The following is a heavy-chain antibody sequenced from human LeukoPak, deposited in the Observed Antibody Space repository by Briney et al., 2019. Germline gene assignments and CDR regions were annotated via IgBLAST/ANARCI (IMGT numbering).Heavy chain of an antibody. V-gene: IGHV3-30*18. CDR2: ISYDGSNK. J-gene: IGHJ4*02. CDR3: AKAYYSGSGSYYLPSW. CDR1: GFSFSNYG. D-gene: IGHD3-10*01. Sequence: PGGSLRLSCAASGFSFSNYGIHWVRQAPGKGLEWVAVISYDGSNKYYADSVKGRFTTSRDNSKNTLYLEMNSLRAEDTAVYYCAKAYYSGSGSYYLPSWWGQGTLVTVSS.